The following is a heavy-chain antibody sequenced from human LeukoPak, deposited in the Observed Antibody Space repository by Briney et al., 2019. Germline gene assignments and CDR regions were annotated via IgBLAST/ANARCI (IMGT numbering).Heavy chain of an antibody. CDR3: AKDIVVVTAILFDY. CDR2: ISGSGGSA. J-gene: IGHJ4*02. V-gene: IGHV3-23*01. Sequence: GGSLRLSCAASGFTFSSYAMSWVRQAPGKGLEWVSAISGSGGSAYYADSVKGRFTISRDNPKNTLYLQMNSLRAEDTAVYYCAKDIVVVTAILFDYWGQGTLVTVSS. CDR1: GFTFSSYA. D-gene: IGHD2-21*02.